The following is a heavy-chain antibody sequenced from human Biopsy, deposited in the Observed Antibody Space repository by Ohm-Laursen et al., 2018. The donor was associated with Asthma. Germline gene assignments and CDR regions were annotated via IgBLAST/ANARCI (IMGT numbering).Heavy chain of an antibody. J-gene: IGHJ6*02. D-gene: IGHD6-19*01. CDR3: ARCQVGYSSGWSLLLKKIYYSGMDV. CDR2: IMTVFGTT. V-gene: IGHV1-69*13. CDR1: GGTFSNFA. Sequence: SVKVSCKAPGGTFSNFAISWVRQAPGQGLEWLGGIMTVFGTTNYAQKFQGRVTITADESTSTAYMEVTSLRSEDTVIYYCARCQVGYSSGWSLLLKKIYYSGMDVWGQGTAVIVSS.